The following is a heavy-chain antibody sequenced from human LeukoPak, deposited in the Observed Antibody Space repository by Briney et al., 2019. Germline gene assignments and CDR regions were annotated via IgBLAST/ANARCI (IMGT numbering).Heavy chain of an antibody. D-gene: IGHD5-24*01. CDR3: ARGRDGYNLPFDY. CDR1: EFTFSSYW. V-gene: IGHV3-7*01. J-gene: IGHJ4*02. CDR2: IKQDGSEK. Sequence: GGSLRLSCAASEFTFSSYWMSWVRQAPGKGLEWVANIKQDGSEKYYVDSVKGRFTISRDNAKNSLYLQMNSLRAEDTAVYYCARGRDGYNLPFDYWGQGTLVTVSS.